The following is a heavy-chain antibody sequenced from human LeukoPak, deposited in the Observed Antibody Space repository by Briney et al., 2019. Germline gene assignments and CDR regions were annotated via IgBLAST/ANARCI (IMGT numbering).Heavy chain of an antibody. J-gene: IGHJ4*02. D-gene: IGHD3-22*01. CDR1: GGSISSGDYY. CDR2: IYYSGST. Sequence: SQTLSLTCTVSGGSISSGDYYWSWIRQPPGKGLEWIGYIYYSGSTYYNPSLKSRVTISVDTSKNQFSLKLSSVTAADTAVYYCARRNYYDSSGYVSVEWSQGTLVTVSS. CDR3: ARRNYYDSSGYVSVE. V-gene: IGHV4-30-4*08.